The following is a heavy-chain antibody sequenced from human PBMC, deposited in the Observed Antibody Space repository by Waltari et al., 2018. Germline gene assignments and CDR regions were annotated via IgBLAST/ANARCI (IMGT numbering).Heavy chain of an antibody. CDR2: IRAGGSDK. V-gene: IGHV3-33*01. CDR3: ARDLLDQYYDY. CDR1: GFRLGIYG. Sequence: QVQLVESGGGVVQPGRSRRPSCETSGFRLGIYGMHWFRQVPGKGLELVAVIRAGGSDKFYRDSVKGRFTVSRDTSTNTLYLQMDSLRVEDTAVYYCARDLLDQYYDYWGHGTLVTVSS. J-gene: IGHJ4*01.